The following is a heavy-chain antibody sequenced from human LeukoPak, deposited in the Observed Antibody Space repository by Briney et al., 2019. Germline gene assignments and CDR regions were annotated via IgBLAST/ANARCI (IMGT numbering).Heavy chain of an antibody. D-gene: IGHD3-9*01. CDR3: ASQLDTTGYYVGFFDS. V-gene: IGHV4-39*01. Sequence: SETLSLTCTVSGGSISGSSYYWAWIRQPPGKGLEWIGSIYYSGNALYNASLKSRVTILVDTSKNQFSLEVDSVTAADTAMYYCASQLDTTGYYVGFFDSWGQGDLVTVSS. CDR1: GGSISGSSYY. J-gene: IGHJ4*02. CDR2: IYYSGNA.